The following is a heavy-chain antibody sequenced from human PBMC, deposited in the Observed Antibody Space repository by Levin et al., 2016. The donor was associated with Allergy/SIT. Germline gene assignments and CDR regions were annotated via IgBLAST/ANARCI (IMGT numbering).Heavy chain of an antibody. V-gene: IGHV1-69*13. J-gene: IGHJ6*02. D-gene: IGHD6-13*01. Sequence: SVKVSCKASGGTFSSYAISWVRQAPGQGLEWMGGIIPIFGTANYAQKFQGRVTITADESTSTAYMELSSLRSEDTAVYYCARDVNKDSSSWLTARGQQPMDVWGQGTTVTVSS. CDR1: GGTFSSYA. CDR3: ARDVNKDSSSWLTARGQQPMDV. CDR2: IIPIFGTA.